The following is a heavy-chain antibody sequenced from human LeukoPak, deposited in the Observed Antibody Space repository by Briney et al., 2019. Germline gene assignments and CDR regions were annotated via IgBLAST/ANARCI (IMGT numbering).Heavy chain of an antibody. CDR2: IYSGGST. D-gene: IGHD6-13*01. Sequence: PGGSLRLSCAASGFTVSSNYMSWVRQAPGKGLEWVSVIYSGGSTYYADSVKGRFTISRDNSKNTLYLQMNSLRAEDTAVYYCARGVRSCPLGVCYFDYWGQGTLVTVSS. CDR3: ARGVRSCPLGVCYFDY. J-gene: IGHJ4*02. V-gene: IGHV3-66*02. CDR1: GFTVSSNY.